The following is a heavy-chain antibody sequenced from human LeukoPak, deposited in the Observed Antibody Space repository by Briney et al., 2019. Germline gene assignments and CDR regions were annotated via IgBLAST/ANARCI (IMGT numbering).Heavy chain of an antibody. CDR3: ARGPPFDP. V-gene: IGHV4-30-2*01. J-gene: IGHJ5*02. CDR1: GGSISSGGYS. CDR2: IYHSGST. Sequence: PSETLSLTCAVSGGSISSGGYSWSWIRQPPGKDLEWIGYIYHSGSTYYNPSLKSRVTISVDRSKNQFSLNLSSVTAADTAEYYRARGPPFDPWGQGTLVTVSS.